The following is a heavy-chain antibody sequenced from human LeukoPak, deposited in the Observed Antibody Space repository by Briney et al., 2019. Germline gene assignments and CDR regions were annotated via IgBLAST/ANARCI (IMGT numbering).Heavy chain of an antibody. D-gene: IGHD3-9*01. CDR2: FDLEDGET. CDR1: GYTLTELS. V-gene: IGHV1-24*01. J-gene: IGHJ4*02. CDR3: ATDPPYDILTGYYY. Sequence: ASVKVSCKVSGYTLTELSMHWVRQAPGKGLEWMGGFDLEDGETIYAQKFQGRVTMTEDTSTDTAYMEPSSLRSEDTAVYYCATDPPYDILTGYYYWGQGTLVTVSS.